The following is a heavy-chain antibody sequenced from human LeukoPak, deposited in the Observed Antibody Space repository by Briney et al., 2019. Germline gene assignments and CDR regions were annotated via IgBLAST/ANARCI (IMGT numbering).Heavy chain of an antibody. J-gene: IGHJ6*02. V-gene: IGHV1-69*04. CDR1: GGTFSSYA. D-gene: IGHD5-18*01. CDR2: IIPILGIA. CDR3: ARGLATAMVDYYYYGMDV. Sequence: SVKVSCKASGGTFSSYAISWVRQAPGQGLEWMGRIIPILGIANYAQKFQGRVTITADKSTSTAYMELSSLRSEDTAVYYCARGLATAMVDYYYYGMDVWGQGTTVTVSS.